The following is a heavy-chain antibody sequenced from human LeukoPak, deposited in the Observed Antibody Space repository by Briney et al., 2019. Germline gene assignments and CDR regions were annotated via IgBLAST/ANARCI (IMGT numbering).Heavy chain of an antibody. CDR1: GFTFSTYA. V-gene: IGHV3-48*04. D-gene: IGHD6-13*01. J-gene: IGHJ4*02. CDR2: ISSSGSTI. Sequence: GGSLRLSCAASGFTFSTYAMSWVRQAPGKGLEWVSYISSSGSTIYYADSVKGRFTISRDNAKNSLYLQMNSLRAEDTAVYYCAREAAAGLDYWGQGTLVTVSS. CDR3: AREAAAGLDY.